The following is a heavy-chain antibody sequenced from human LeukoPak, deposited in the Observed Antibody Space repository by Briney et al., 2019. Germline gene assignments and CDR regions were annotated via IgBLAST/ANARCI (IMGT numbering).Heavy chain of an antibody. Sequence: SETLSLTCTVSGGSISSYYWSWIRQPPGKGLEWIGYIYYIGSTNYNPSLKSRVNISVDTSKNQFSLKLSSVTAADTAVYYCARTSGDTIFGDIDYWGQGTMVTVSS. CDR1: GGSISSYY. CDR2: IYYIGST. D-gene: IGHD3-3*01. V-gene: IGHV4-59*01. CDR3: ARTSGDTIFGDIDY. J-gene: IGHJ4*02.